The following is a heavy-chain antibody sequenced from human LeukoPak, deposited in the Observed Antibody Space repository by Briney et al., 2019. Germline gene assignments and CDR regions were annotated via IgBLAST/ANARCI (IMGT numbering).Heavy chain of an antibody. CDR3: AKLNGWGST. V-gene: IGHV4-59*08. J-gene: IGHJ4*02. CDR1: GGSFSSDY. CDR2: IYNSGSS. D-gene: IGHD6-19*01. Sequence: PSETLSLTCTVSGGSFSSDYCYWIRQPPGKGLEFIGYIYNSGSSSYNPSLKSRVIISVDTPNSRFSLELRSVTAADTAVYYCAKLNGWGSTWGPASLVTVSS.